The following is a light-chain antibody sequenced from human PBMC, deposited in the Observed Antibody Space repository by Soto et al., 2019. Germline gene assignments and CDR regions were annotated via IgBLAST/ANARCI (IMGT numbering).Light chain of an antibody. Sequence: EIVMTQSPATLSVSPGERATLSCRASHSVSSILAWYQQKPGQAPRLLIYGASTRATGIPARFSGSGSGTESTLTISSLQSEDFAVYYCQQYNDWPTTFGQGTKVEIK. V-gene: IGKV3-15*01. J-gene: IGKJ1*01. CDR1: HSVSSI. CDR3: QQYNDWPTT. CDR2: GAS.